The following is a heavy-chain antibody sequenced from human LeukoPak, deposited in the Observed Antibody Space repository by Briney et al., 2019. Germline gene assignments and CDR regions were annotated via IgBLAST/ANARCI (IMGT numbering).Heavy chain of an antibody. Sequence: GGSLRLSCAASGFTFSSYGMSWVRQAPGKGLEWVSAISGSGGSTYYADSVKGRFTISRDNAKNSLYLQMNSLRAEDTAVYYCARVFRPIVATTDYYYYYYMDVWGKGTTVTISS. J-gene: IGHJ6*03. CDR2: ISGSGGST. CDR3: ARVFRPIVATTDYYYYYYMDV. D-gene: IGHD5-12*01. CDR1: GFTFSSYG. V-gene: IGHV3-23*01.